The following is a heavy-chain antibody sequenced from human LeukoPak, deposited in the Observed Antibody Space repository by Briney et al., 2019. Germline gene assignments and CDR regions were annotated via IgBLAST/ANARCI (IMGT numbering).Heavy chain of an antibody. CDR2: IYYSGST. CDR1: GGSISSYY. Sequence: SETLSLTCTVSGGSISSYYWSWIRQPPGKGLEWIGYIYYSGSTNYNPSLKSRVTISVDTSKNQFSLKLSSVTAADTAVYYCARDEGWSSSSRAFDTWGQGTMVTVSS. V-gene: IGHV4-59*01. CDR3: ARDEGWSSSSRAFDT. J-gene: IGHJ3*02. D-gene: IGHD6-6*01.